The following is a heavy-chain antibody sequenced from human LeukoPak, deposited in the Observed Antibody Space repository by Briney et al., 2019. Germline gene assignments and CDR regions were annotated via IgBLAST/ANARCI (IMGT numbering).Heavy chain of an antibody. J-gene: IGHJ4*01. CDR2: INHSGST. D-gene: IGHD3-10*01. CDR1: GGSFSGYY. V-gene: IGHV4-34*01. Sequence: SETLSLTCAVYGGSFSGYYWSWIRQPPGKGLEWIGEINHSGSTNYNPSLKSRVTISVDTSKNQFSLKVSSVTAADTAVYYCASRVYGLGSFNYWGQGTLVTVSS. CDR3: ASRVYGLGSFNY.